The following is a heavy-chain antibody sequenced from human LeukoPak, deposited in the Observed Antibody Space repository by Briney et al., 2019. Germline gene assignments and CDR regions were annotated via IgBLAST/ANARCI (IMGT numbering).Heavy chain of an antibody. Sequence: VASVKVSCKASGYTFTSYYMHWVRQAPGQGPEWMGIINPSGGSTSYAQKFQGRVTMTRDTSTSTVYMELSSLRSEDTAVYYCAREGWAMVRGSTRWFDPWGQGTLVTVSS. V-gene: IGHV1-46*01. CDR1: GYTFTSYY. J-gene: IGHJ5*02. CDR2: INPSGGST. CDR3: AREGWAMVRGSTRWFDP. D-gene: IGHD3-10*01.